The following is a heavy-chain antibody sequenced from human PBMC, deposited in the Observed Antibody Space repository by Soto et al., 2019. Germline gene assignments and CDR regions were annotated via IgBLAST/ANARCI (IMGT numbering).Heavy chain of an antibody. Sequence: LRLSCAASGFTFSSYGMHWVRQAPGKGLEWVAVISYDGSNKYYADSVKGRFTISRDNSKNTLYLQMNSLRAEDTAVYYCAKMYQLLDSYYGMDVWGQGTTVTVSS. CDR3: AKMYQLLDSYYGMDV. CDR2: ISYDGSNK. V-gene: IGHV3-30*18. J-gene: IGHJ6*02. CDR1: GFTFSSYG. D-gene: IGHD2-2*01.